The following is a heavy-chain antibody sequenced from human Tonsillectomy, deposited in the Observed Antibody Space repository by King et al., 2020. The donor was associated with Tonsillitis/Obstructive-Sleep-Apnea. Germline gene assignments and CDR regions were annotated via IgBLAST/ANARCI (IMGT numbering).Heavy chain of an antibody. CDR1: GFTFSSYA. J-gene: IGHJ4*02. V-gene: IGHV3-23*04. D-gene: IGHD3-10*01. CDR2: ISGSGGST. Sequence: VQLVESGGGFVQPGGSLRLSCAASGFTFSSYAMSWVRQAPGKGLEWVSAISGSGGSTYYADSVKGRFTISRDNSKNTLYLQMNSLRAEDTAVYYCAKDLESGGSGSYTPYLNYFDYWGQGTLVTVSS. CDR3: AKDLESGGSGSYTPYLNYFDY.